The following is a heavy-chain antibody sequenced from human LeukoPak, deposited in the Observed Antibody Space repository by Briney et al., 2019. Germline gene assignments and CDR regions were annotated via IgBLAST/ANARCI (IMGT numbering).Heavy chain of an antibody. CDR3: AKDESRVRGIIRDAFDL. D-gene: IGHD3-10*01. J-gene: IGHJ3*01. V-gene: IGHV3-21*01. Sequence: GGSLRLSCAASGFSFSSYAIHWVRQAPGKGLEWVSSISSASAYIDYADSVKGRFTISRDNAKNSLYLQMNSLGAEDSALYYCAKDESRVRGIIRDAFDLWGQGTMVSVSS. CDR1: GFSFSSYA. CDR2: ISSASAYI.